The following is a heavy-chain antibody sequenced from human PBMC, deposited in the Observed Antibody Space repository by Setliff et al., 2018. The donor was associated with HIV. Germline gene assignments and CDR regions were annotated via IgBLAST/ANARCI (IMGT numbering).Heavy chain of an antibody. CDR3: VRDRWFSNNWYSDY. J-gene: IGHJ4*02. Sequence: GGSLRLSCAASGFTFSTYWMSWVRQAPGKGLERVANIKQDGSEKYYVDSVKGRFTISRDNTKNTLYLQMNSLRAEDTAVYYCVRDRWFSNNWYSDYWGQGTLVTVSS. CDR1: GFTFSTYW. V-gene: IGHV3-7*01. CDR2: IKQDGSEK. D-gene: IGHD6-13*01.